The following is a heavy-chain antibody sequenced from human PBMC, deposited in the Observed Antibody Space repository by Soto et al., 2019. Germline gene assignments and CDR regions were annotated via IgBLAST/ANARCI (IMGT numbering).Heavy chain of an antibody. Sequence: SETLSLTCTVSGCSMSSYYWSWIRQPPGKGLEWIGYIYYTGSTNSNPSLESRVTISVDTSKKQFSLKLSSVTAADTAVYYCARHLGEGYFDYWGQGTLVTVS. V-gene: IGHV4-59*08. J-gene: IGHJ4*02. CDR2: IYYTGST. CDR1: GCSMSSYY. CDR3: ARHLGEGYFDY.